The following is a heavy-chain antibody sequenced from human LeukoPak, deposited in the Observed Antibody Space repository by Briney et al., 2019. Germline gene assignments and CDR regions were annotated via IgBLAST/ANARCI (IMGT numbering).Heavy chain of an antibody. CDR2: ISGSGGST. V-gene: IGHV3-23*01. D-gene: IGHD5-18*01. J-gene: IGHJ4*02. CDR1: GFTFSSYA. Sequence: GGSLRHSCAASGFTFSSYAMSWVRQAPGKGLEWVSAISGSGGSTYYADSVKGRFTISRDNSKNTLYLQMNSLRAEDTAVYYCARTDTAMVYFDYWGQGTLVTVSS. CDR3: ARTDTAMVYFDY.